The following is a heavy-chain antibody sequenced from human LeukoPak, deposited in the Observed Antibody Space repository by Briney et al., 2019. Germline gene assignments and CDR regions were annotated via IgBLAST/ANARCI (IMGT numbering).Heavy chain of an antibody. D-gene: IGHD5-24*01. J-gene: IGHJ4*02. CDR3: ARALDGYRTLSIYY. Sequence: GRSLRLSCAASGFTFSSYAMHWVRQAPGKGLEWVAVISYDGSNKYYADSVKGRFTNSRDNSKNTLYLQMNSLRGEDTAVYYCARALDGYRTLSIYYWGQGTLVTVSS. V-gene: IGHV3-30*04. CDR1: GFTFSSYA. CDR2: ISYDGSNK.